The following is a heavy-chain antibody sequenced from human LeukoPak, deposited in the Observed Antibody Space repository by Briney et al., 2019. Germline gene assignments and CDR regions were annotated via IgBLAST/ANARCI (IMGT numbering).Heavy chain of an antibody. J-gene: IGHJ6*02. CDR2: ISSSSSYI. CDR3: ARDRYSSSSNYGVDV. V-gene: IGHV3-21*01. CDR1: GFTFSSYS. Sequence: GGSLRLSCAASGFTFSSYSMNWVRQAPGKGLEWVSSISSSSSYIYYADSVKGRFTISRDNAKNPLYLQMNSLRAEDTAVYYCARDRYSSSSNYGVDVWGQGTTVTVSS. D-gene: IGHD6-6*01.